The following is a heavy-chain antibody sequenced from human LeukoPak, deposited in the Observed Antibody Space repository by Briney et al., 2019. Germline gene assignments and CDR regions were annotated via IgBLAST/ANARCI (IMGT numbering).Heavy chain of an antibody. Sequence: VGSLRLSCAASGFIFSDYSMNWVRQAPGKGLEWLSYISSSSSTIFYADSVKGRFTISRDNAKNSLYLQMNNLRAEDTAVYYCARDPAVAGSGLLIGYWGQGTLVTVSS. V-gene: IGHV3-48*01. J-gene: IGHJ4*02. CDR3: ARDPAVAGSGLLIGY. D-gene: IGHD6-19*01. CDR2: ISSSSSTI. CDR1: GFIFSDYS.